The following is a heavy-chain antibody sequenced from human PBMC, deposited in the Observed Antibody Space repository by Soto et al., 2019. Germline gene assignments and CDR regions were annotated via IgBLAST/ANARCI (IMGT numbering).Heavy chain of an antibody. CDR2: IYPGDSGDSNI. Sequence: GESLKISCKGSGYSFINYWIGWVRQMPGKGLECMGIIYPGDSGDSNIRYSPSFQGQVTISADKSISTAYLQWSSLKSSDTAMYYCAKLKYCSGDTCYSPFDSWGQGTLVTVSS. CDR1: GYSFINYW. J-gene: IGHJ4*02. CDR3: AKLKYCSGDTCYSPFDS. V-gene: IGHV5-51*01. D-gene: IGHD2-15*01.